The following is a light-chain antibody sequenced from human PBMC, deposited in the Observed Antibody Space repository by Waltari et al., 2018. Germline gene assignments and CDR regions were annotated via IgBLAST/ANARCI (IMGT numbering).Light chain of an antibody. J-gene: IGKJ1*01. V-gene: IGKV1-NL1*01. CDR1: QAIANA. Sequence: IQMTQSPSSLYASVGDTVTIACQASQAIANALNWYQQKPGKAPKLLIYRASGLQSGNPVRFSGSGTGTDFTLTITSLQPEDFATYYCQQDYSFPWTFGQGTKVE. CDR3: QQDYSFPWT. CDR2: RAS.